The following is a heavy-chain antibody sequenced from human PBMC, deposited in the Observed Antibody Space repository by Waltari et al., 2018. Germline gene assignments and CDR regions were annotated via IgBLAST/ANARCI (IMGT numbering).Heavy chain of an antibody. CDR2: ISRSSTYI. J-gene: IGHJ3*02. CDR3: ARAGLSASGVVLDDAFDI. Sequence: EVQLVESGGGLVKSGGSQRLSCAASGFTFSSYSMNWVRQAPGKGLEWLSIISRSSTYIYYSDSWKGRFTISRDNAKNSVFLQMNSLRAEDTAMYYCARAGLSASGVVLDDAFDIWGQGTMVIVSS. CDR1: GFTFSSYS. D-gene: IGHD3-3*01. V-gene: IGHV3-21*01.